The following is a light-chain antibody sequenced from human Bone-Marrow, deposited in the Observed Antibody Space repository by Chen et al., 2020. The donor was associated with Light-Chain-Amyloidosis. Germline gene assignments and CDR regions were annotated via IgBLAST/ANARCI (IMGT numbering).Light chain of an antibody. CDR3: AAWDGSLSGYV. V-gene: IGLV1-47*01. CDR1: SSNIGINY. J-gene: IGLJ1*01. Sequence: QPVLTQPHSASGTTGHRVIIPCSGASSNIGINYVYLYQHLPGAAPNLLIHRNNQRPSGVPDRFSASKSGTTAFLAISGLRSEDEADYYCAAWDGSLSGYVFVTVTKVIFL. CDR2: RNN.